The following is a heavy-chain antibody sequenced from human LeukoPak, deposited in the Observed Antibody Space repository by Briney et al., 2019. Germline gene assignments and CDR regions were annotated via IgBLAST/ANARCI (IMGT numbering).Heavy chain of an antibody. Sequence: SETLSLTCTVSGGSISSYYWSWIRQPAGKGLEWIGRIYTSGSTNYNPSLKSRATMSVDTSKNQFSLKLSSVTAADTAVYYCAREGVAAAGRASDYWGQGTLVTVSS. CDR2: IYTSGST. CDR1: GGSISSYY. D-gene: IGHD6-13*01. V-gene: IGHV4-4*07. CDR3: AREGVAAAGRASDY. J-gene: IGHJ4*02.